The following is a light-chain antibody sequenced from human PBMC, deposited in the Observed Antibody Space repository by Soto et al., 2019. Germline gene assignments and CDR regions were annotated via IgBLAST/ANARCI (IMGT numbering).Light chain of an antibody. CDR2: FAS. V-gene: IGKV3-15*01. CDR3: QQYNRCPLT. CDR1: QTVSNN. Sequence: EIVMTQSPATLSVSPGEKATLSCRASQTVSNNLAWYQQKPGQAPRLLIYFASTRATGIPARFSGSGSGTEFTLTISSLQSEDFAVYYCQQYNRCPLTFGEGTKAETK. J-gene: IGKJ4*02.